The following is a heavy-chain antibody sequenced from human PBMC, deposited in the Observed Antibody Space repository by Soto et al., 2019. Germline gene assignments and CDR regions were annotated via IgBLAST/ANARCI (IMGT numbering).Heavy chain of an antibody. J-gene: IGHJ4*02. Sequence: ASVKVSCKASGYSLTNYIMHWARQAPGQRLEWMGWIHGGNGDTKYSQRFQGRLTISRDTSAGTTYMELSGLRSEDSSVYYCARGIWENLEVSCLDYWGQGTPVTVSS. V-gene: IGHV1-3*01. CDR3: ARGIWENLEVSCLDY. CDR1: GYSLTNYI. D-gene: IGHD3-16*01. CDR2: IHGGNGDT.